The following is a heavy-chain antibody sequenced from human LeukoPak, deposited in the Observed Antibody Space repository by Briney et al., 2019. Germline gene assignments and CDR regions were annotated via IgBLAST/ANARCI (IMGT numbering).Heavy chain of an antibody. CDR2: IHYAGNT. Sequence: GSLRLSCAASGFTFSTYWMTWVRQPPGKGLEWIGSIHYAGNTYYNPSLKSRVTISVDTSKNQWSLKLRSVTAADSAVYYCARRLSGGYYDFDYWGQGTLVTVSS. CDR3: ARRLSGGYYDFDY. D-gene: IGHD1-26*01. V-gene: IGHV4-39*01. J-gene: IGHJ4*02. CDR1: GFTFSTYW.